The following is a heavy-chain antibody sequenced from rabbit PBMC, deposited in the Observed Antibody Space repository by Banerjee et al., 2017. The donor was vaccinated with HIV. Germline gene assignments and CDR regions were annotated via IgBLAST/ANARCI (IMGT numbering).Heavy chain of an antibody. CDR2: IYTGSGST. Sequence: QQQLEESGGGLVKPGGTLTLTCKASGIDFSSYYWICWVRQAPGKGLELIACIYTGSGSTYYASWAKGRFTISKTSSTTVTLQVTSLTAADTATYFCARGVDATYGLSLWGPGTLVTVS. CDR1: GIDFSSYYW. D-gene: IGHD6-1*01. CDR3: ARGVDATYGLSL. V-gene: IGHV1S45*01. J-gene: IGHJ4*01.